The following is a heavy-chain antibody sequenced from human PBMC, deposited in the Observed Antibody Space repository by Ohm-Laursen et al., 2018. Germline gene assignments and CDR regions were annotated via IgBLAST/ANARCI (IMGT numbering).Heavy chain of an antibody. CDR1: GGSISSYH. D-gene: IGHD5-12*01. CDR3: ARHGQKWLRAGFDY. CDR2: IYYSGST. J-gene: IGHJ4*02. Sequence: GTLSLTCTVSGGSISSYHWSWIRQPPGKGLEWIGYIYYSGSTNYNPSLKSRVTISVDTSKDQFSLKLTSVTAADTAVYYCARHGQKWLRAGFDYWGQGTLVTVSS. V-gene: IGHV4-59*08.